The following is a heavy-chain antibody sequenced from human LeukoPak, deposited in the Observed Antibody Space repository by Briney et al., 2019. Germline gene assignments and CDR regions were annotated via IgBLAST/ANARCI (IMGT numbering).Heavy chain of an antibody. D-gene: IGHD3-16*02. CDR3: AAQPHDYDYVWGSYRWSDAFDI. V-gene: IGHV1-58*02. CDR1: GFTFTSSA. Sequence: TVKVSCKASGFTFTSSAMQWVRQARGQRLEWIGWIVVGSGNTNYAQKFQERVTITRDMSTSTAYMELSSLRSEDTAVYYCAAQPHDYDYVWGSYRWSDAFDIWGQGTMVTVSS. CDR2: IVVGSGNT. J-gene: IGHJ3*02.